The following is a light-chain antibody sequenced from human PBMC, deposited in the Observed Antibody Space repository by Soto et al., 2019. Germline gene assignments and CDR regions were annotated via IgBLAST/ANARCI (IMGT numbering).Light chain of an antibody. Sequence: EIVLTQSPGTLSLSPGERATLSCRASQSVSNNYLAWYQQKPGQAPRLLIYDASNRATGIPARFSGSGSGTDFTLTISSLEPEDFAVYYCQQRSNWPITFGQRA. CDR3: QQRSNWPIT. V-gene: IGKV3-11*01. CDR2: DAS. J-gene: IGKJ5*01. CDR1: QSVSNNY.